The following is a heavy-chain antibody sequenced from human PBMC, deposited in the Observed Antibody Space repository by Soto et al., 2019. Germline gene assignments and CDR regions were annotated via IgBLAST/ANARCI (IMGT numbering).Heavy chain of an antibody. CDR1: GYTFTSYA. V-gene: IGHV1-3*01. CDR2: INAGNGNT. CDR3: ARDRNWNSPPAYYFDY. D-gene: IGHD1-7*01. J-gene: IGHJ4*02. Sequence: ASVKVSCKASGYTFTSYAMHWVRQAPGQRLEWMGWINAGNGNTKYSQKFQGRVTITRDTSASTAYMELSSLRSEDTAVYYCARDRNWNSPPAYYFDYWGQGTLVTVSS.